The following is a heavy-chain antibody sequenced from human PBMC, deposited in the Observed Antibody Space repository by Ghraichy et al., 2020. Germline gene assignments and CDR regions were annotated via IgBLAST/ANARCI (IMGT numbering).Heavy chain of an antibody. D-gene: IGHD3-22*01. Sequence: SETLSLTCAVYGGSFSGYYWSWIRQPPGKGLEWIGEINHSGSTNYNPSLKSRVTISVDTSKNQFSLKLSSVTAADTAVYYCARVAPPNHSSKFDYWGQGTLVTVSS. CDR1: GGSFSGYY. CDR3: ARVAPPNHSSKFDY. CDR2: INHSGST. J-gene: IGHJ4*02. V-gene: IGHV4-34*01.